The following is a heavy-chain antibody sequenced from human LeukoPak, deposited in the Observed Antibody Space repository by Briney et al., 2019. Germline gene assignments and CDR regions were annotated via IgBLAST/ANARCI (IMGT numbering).Heavy chain of an antibody. CDR3: ARGSHSSRGYYYGMDV. J-gene: IGHJ6*02. D-gene: IGHD6-13*01. CDR1: GFTFSSYD. CDR2: IGTAGDT. V-gene: IGHV3-13*01. Sequence: GGSLRLSCAASGFTFSSYDMHWVRQGTGKGLEWVSGIGTAGDTYYPGSVKGRFTISRENAKNSLYLQMNSLRAGDTAVYYCARGSHSSRGYYYGMDVWGQGTTVTVSS.